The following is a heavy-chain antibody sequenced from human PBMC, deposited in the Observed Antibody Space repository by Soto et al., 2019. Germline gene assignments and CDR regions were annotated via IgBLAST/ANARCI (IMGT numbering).Heavy chain of an antibody. CDR1: GFTFSSYA. Sequence: GWSLRLSCAASGFTFSSYAMTWVRQTQEKGLEWVSSISSTNSYTHYSDSVKGRFPISRYNAKNSRVLQMNSLRAEDTATDYWARDLALAGNYWGQGVMVTVSS. CDR3: ARDLALAGNY. CDR2: ISSTNSYT. V-gene: IGHV3-21*01. J-gene: IGHJ4*02. D-gene: IGHD6-19*01.